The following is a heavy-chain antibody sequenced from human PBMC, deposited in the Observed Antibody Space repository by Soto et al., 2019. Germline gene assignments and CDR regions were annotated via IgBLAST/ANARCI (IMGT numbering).Heavy chain of an antibody. D-gene: IGHD3-10*02. J-gene: IGHJ5*02. V-gene: IGHV3-30*04. CDR1: GVTFSSYV. Sequence: PGGSLRLSCAASGVTFSSYVMHWGRQAPGKGLEWVAVISYDGSNKYYADSVKGQFTISRDNSKNTLYLQMNSLRAEDTAVYYCARDRRGDYVQYNWFHPWGPGTLVPVSP. CDR3: ARDRRGDYVQYNWFHP. CDR2: ISYDGSNK.